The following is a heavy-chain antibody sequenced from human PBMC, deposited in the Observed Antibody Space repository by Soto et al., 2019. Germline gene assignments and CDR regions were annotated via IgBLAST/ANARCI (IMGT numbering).Heavy chain of an antibody. CDR1: GCTFSTYH. D-gene: IGHD2-15*01. V-gene: IGHV3-21*01. CDR2: INPSSSHI. J-gene: IGHJ3*01. CDR3: ARGYCGGGGCYLRRDAIDV. Sequence: EVQLVESGGGLVMPGGSLRLSCAASGCTFSTYHMNWVRQAPGKGLEWVSSINPSSSHIYYADSVRGRFTISRDNSKKSMELQMNSLRTEDAAVYYWARGYCGGGGCYLRRDAIDVWGQWTMVTVSS.